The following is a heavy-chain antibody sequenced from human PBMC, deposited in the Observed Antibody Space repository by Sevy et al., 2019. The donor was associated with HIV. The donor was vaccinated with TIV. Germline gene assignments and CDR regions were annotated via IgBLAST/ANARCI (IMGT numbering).Heavy chain of an antibody. CDR2: IYTSGST. Sequence: SETLSLTCTVSGGSISSGSYYWSWIRQPAGKGLEWIGRIYTSGSTNYNPSLKSRVTMSVDTSKNQFSLKLSSVTAADTAVYYCARSYGDYTRYYFDYWGQRTLVTASS. V-gene: IGHV4-61*02. J-gene: IGHJ4*02. D-gene: IGHD4-17*01. CDR1: GGSISSGSYY. CDR3: ARSYGDYTRYYFDY.